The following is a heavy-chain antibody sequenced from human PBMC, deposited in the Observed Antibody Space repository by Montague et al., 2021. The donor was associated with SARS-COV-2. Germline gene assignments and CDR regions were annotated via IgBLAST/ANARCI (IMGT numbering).Heavy chain of an antibody. CDR2: ISDSGST. CDR1: GGSISSFY. CDR3: ERVILSATSNPFDC. V-gene: IGHV4-59*12. D-gene: IGHD2-15*01. Sequence: SETLSLTCTVSGGSISSFYWSWFRQPPGKGLEWIGYISDSGSTNYNPSLTSRITMSVDTSKNQLSLNLRSVTAADTAVYFCERVILSATSNPFDCWGPGTLVTVSS. J-gene: IGHJ4*02.